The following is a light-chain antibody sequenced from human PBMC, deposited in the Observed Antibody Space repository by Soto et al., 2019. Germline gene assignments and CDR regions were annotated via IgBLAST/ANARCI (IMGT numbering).Light chain of an antibody. J-gene: IGKJ2*01. CDR3: QQYDTSIWAYT. Sequence: EVVLTQSPVTLSLSPGERATLSCRASQSVSSSYLAWYQQKPGQAPRLLIYGASSRATGIPDMFSGSGSGTDFTLTISRLEPEDFAVYYCQQYDTSIWAYTFGQGTKLEIK. CDR1: QSVSSSY. V-gene: IGKV3-20*01. CDR2: GAS.